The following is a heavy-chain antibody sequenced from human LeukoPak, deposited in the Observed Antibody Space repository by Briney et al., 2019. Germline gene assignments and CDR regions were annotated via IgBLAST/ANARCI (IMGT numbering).Heavy chain of an antibody. CDR2: IIPIFGIA. D-gene: IGHD6-13*01. CDR1: GGTFSSYA. Sequence: SVTVSCKASGGTFSSYAISWVRQAPGQGLEWMGRIIPIFGIANYAQKFQGRVTITADKSTSTAYMELSSLRSEDTAVYYCARGEDSSWYGWGQGTLVTVSS. V-gene: IGHV1-69*04. J-gene: IGHJ4*02. CDR3: ARGEDSSWYG.